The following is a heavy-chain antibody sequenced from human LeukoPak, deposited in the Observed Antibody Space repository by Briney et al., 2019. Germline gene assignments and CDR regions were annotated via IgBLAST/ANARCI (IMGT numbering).Heavy chain of an antibody. V-gene: IGHV4-34*01. CDR1: GGSFSGYY. CDR3: ARTFSSRSYYYYGMDV. CDR2: INHSGST. J-gene: IGHJ6*02. D-gene: IGHD2/OR15-2a*01. Sequence: SETLSLTCAVYGGSFSGYYWSWIRQPPGKGLEWIGEINHSGSTNYNPSLKSRVTISVDTSKNQFSLKLSSVTAADTAVYYCARTFSSRSYYYYGMDVRGQGTTVTVSS.